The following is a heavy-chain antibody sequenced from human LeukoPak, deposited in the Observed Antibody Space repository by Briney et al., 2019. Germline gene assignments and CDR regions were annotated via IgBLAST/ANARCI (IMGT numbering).Heavy chain of an antibody. Sequence: GGSLRLSCAASGFTFSSYAMSWVRQAPGKGLEWVSAISGSGGSTYYADSVKGRLTISRDNSKNTLYLQMNSLRAEDTAVYYCAKATAAGMGFDYWGQGTLVTVSS. CDR3: AKATAAGMGFDY. D-gene: IGHD6-13*01. CDR1: GFTFSSYA. J-gene: IGHJ4*02. CDR2: ISGSGGST. V-gene: IGHV3-23*01.